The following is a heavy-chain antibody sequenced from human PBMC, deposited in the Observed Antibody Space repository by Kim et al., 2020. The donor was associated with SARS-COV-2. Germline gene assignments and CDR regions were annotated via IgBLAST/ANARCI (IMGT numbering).Heavy chain of an antibody. CDR2: ISYDGSNK. D-gene: IGHD3-10*01. CDR1: GFTFSSYG. CDR3: AKGGSGSYMSGMDV. V-gene: IGHV3-30*18. J-gene: IGHJ6*02. Sequence: GGSLRLSCAASGFTFSSYGMHWVRQAPGKGLEWVAVISYDGSNKYYADSVKGRFTISRDNSKNTLYLQMNSLRAEDTAVYYCAKGGSGSYMSGMDVWGQGTTVTVSS.